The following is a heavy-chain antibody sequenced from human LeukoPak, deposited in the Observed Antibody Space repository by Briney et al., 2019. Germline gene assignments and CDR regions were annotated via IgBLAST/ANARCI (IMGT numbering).Heavy chain of an antibody. J-gene: IGHJ4*02. D-gene: IGHD6-19*01. V-gene: IGHV3-23*01. CDR3: SAQPESLAGAMYS. CDR2: IIARSDST. Sequence: GGSLRLSCTASGFSFSSHSMTWVRQAPGKGLDWVSTIIARSDSTFYADSVKGRFTVSRDNSRNTLYLHMSTLRAEDTAVYYCSAQPESLAGAMYSWGQGALVTVSS. CDR1: GFSFSSHS.